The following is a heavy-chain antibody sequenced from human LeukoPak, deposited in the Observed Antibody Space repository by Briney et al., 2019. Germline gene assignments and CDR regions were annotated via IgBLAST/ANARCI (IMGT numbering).Heavy chain of an antibody. CDR1: GGSISSSSYY. V-gene: IGHV4-39*01. CDR3: ARYDYDSSLF. Sequence: SETLSLTCTVSGGSISSSSYYWGWIRQPPGKGLEWIGNIYDSGSTYYNASLQSRVTISIDTSKNQFSLKLSSVTAADTAVYYCARYDYDSSLFWGQGTMVTVSS. CDR2: IYDSGST. J-gene: IGHJ3*01. D-gene: IGHD3-22*01.